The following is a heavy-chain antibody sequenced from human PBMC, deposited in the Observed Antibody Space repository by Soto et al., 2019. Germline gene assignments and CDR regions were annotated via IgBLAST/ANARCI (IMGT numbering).Heavy chain of an antibody. V-gene: IGHV3-23*01. CDR3: AHHPKSSGSGDYFDY. Sequence: GGSLRLSCAASGFTFSSYAMSWVRQAPGKGLEWVSAISGSGGSTYYADSVKGRFTISRDNSKNTLYLQMNSLRAEDTAVYYCAHHPKSSGSGDYFDYWGQGTLVTVSS. J-gene: IGHJ4*02. D-gene: IGHD3-10*01. CDR1: GFTFSSYA. CDR2: ISGSGGST.